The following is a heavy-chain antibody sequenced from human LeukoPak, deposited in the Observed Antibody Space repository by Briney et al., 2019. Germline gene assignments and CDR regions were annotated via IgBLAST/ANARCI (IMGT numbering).Heavy chain of an antibody. J-gene: IGHJ4*02. CDR1: SDSITSSSYL. V-gene: IGHV4-39*01. D-gene: IGHD3-10*01. CDR3: ARRHYGSGNIDS. CDR2: IYSNGHI. Sequence: PSDTLSLTCSVSSDSITSSSYLWVWVRQPPGKGLEWIGDIYSNGHISYNPSLKSRAAISVDTSKNQFSLNLSSVTAADTAVYYCARRHYGSGNIDSWGQGTLVTVSS.